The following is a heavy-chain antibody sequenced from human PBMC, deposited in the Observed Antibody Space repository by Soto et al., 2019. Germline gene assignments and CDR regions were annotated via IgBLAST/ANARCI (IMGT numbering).Heavy chain of an antibody. D-gene: IGHD2-15*01. CDR3: AKDDNGGITRWSRFDP. V-gene: IGHV3-23*01. J-gene: IGHJ5*02. Sequence: EVQLLESGGGLVQPGGSLRLSCVASGFTFSGYAMSWVRQAPGKGLEWVSNISNTGGNTYYADSVKGRFTISRHNSKHTVYLQLNSLSAVDTAVYCCAKDDNGGITRWSRFDPWGQGTLVTVSS. CDR2: ISNTGGNT. CDR1: GFTFSGYA.